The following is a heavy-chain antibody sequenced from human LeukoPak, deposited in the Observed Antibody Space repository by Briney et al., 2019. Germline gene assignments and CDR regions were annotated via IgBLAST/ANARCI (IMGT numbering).Heavy chain of an antibody. D-gene: IGHD4-17*01. Sequence: GGSLRLTCAASGFTVSTNYMSWVRQPPGKGLEWVSVIYRAGTTYYADSVKGKFTISRDNSKNTLYLQMNSLRADDTAVYYCARVTVGDYPDYWGQGTLVIVSS. CDR2: IYRAGTT. J-gene: IGHJ4*02. V-gene: IGHV3-66*01. CDR3: ARVTVGDYPDY. CDR1: GFTVSTNY.